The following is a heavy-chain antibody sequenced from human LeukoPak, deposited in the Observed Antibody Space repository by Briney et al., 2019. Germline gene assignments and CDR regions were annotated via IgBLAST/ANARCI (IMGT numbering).Heavy chain of an antibody. Sequence: ASVKVSCKASGYTFTGYYMHWVRQAPGQGLEWMGWINPNSGHTNYAQRFQGRVTMTRDTSISTAYLDLSGLRSDDTAVFYCAREGAEGAVLDYWGQGTLVTVSS. V-gene: IGHV1-2*02. CDR3: AREGAEGAVLDY. D-gene: IGHD1-26*01. CDR2: INPNSGHT. CDR1: GYTFTGYY. J-gene: IGHJ4*02.